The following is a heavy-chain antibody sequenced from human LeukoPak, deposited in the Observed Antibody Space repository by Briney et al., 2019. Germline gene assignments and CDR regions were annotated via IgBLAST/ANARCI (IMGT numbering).Heavy chain of an antibody. CDR1: GFTFNNYA. CDR3: AKGSIFGVFAASDY. D-gene: IGHD3-3*01. J-gene: IGHJ4*02. CDR2: ISGSGDTT. Sequence: GGSLRLSCAASGFTFNNYAMNWVRQAPGKGLEWVSAISGSGDTTYYVDSVRGRFTISRDNSKHTVYLQMNSLRAEDTAIYYCAKGSIFGVFAASDYWGQGTLVIVSS. V-gene: IGHV3-23*01.